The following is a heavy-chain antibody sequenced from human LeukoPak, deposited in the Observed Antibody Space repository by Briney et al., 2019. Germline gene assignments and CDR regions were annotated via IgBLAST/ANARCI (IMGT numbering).Heavy chain of an antibody. CDR1: GFTFSSYS. D-gene: IGHD4-17*01. CDR2: ISTSSSYI. J-gene: IGHJ5*02. V-gene: IGHV3-21*01. CDR3: ARARGLGYGDDVRWFDP. Sequence: PGGSLRLSCAASGFTFSSYSMSWVRQAPGKGLEWVSSISTSSSYIYYADSVKGRFTISRDNAKNSLYLQMNSLRAEDTAVYYCARARGLGYGDDVRWFDPWGQGTLVTVSS.